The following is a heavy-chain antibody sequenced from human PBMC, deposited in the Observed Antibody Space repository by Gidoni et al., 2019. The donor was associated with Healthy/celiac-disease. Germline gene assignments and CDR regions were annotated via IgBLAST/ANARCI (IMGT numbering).Heavy chain of an antibody. V-gene: IGHV3-33*01. CDR1: GFHFSSYG. CDR3: ARGAIAARLLGYFDL. Sequence: QVQLVESGGGVVQPGRSLRLSGAASGFHFSSYGMHWVRQAPGKGLEWVAVQWDDGSNEYYADSVKGRFTISRDNSNNTLYLQMNSLRAEDTAVYYCARGAIAARLLGYFDLWGRGTLVTVSS. CDR2: QWDDGSNE. J-gene: IGHJ2*01. D-gene: IGHD6-6*01.